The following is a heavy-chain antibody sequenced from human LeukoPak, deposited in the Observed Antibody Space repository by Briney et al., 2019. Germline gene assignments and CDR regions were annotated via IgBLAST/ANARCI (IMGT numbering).Heavy chain of an antibody. V-gene: IGHV3-11*04. CDR2: ITTSGSTL. J-gene: IGHJ4*02. Sequence: GGSLRLSCAASGFTFSDYYMSWIRQAPGKGLEWVSSITTSGSTLYSADSVKGRFTISRDNAKNSLHLQMNSLRAEDTAVYFCARSSTFEYWGQGTLVTVSS. D-gene: IGHD2-2*01. CDR3: ARSSTFEY. CDR1: GFTFSDYY.